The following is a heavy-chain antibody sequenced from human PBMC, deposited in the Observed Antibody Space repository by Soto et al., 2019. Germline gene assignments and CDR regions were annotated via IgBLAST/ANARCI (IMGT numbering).Heavy chain of an antibody. CDR1: GFSLTTSGVG. Sequence: QITLNESGPTVVKPAETLTLTCTFSGFSLTTSGVGVGWIRQSPGKAPEWLALIYWDDDKRYSASLKSRLTIPKDTSKVQVVLTMASVDPADTATYYCAHRILRTVFGLVTTTAIYFDFWGQGTPVVVSS. V-gene: IGHV2-5*02. D-gene: IGHD3-3*01. J-gene: IGHJ4*02. CDR3: AHRILRTVFGLVTTTAIYFDF. CDR2: IYWDDDK.